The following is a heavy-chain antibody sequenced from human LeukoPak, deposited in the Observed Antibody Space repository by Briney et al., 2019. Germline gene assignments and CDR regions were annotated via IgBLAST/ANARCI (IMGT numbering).Heavy chain of an antibody. CDR1: GFTFRNHG. Sequence: GGSLRLSCAASGFTFRNHGMNWVRQAPGKGLEWVSGISPSGGGTYYADSVEGRFTISRDDSKNTLSLKMNSLRVEDTALYYCAQDIAWGAFEHWGQGTLVTVSS. D-gene: IGHD7-27*01. CDR3: AQDIAWGAFEH. V-gene: IGHV3-23*01. CDR2: ISPSGGGT. J-gene: IGHJ4*02.